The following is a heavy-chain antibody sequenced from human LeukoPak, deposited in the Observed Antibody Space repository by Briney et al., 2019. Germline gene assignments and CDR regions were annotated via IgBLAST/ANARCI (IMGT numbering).Heavy chain of an antibody. CDR2: IIPIFGTA. D-gene: IGHD2-2*01. J-gene: IGHJ6*03. V-gene: IGHV1-69*05. CDR3: ARGQPEDIVVVPAAMEADYYYYYYMDA. CDR1: GGTFSSYA. Sequence: SVKVSCKASGGTFSSYAISWVRQAPGQGLEWMGGIIPIFGTANYAQKFQGRVTITTDESTSTAYMELSSLRSEDTAVYYCARGQPEDIVVVPAAMEADYYYYYYMDAWGKGTTVTVSS.